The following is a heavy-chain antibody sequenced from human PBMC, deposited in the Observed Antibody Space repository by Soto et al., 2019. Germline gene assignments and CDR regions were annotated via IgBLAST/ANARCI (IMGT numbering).Heavy chain of an antibody. CDR3: ARDQYGSGSYWFDP. CDR2: ISSSSSTI. Sequence: PGGSLRLSCAASGFTFSSYSMNWVRQAPGKGLEWVSYISSSSSTIYYADSVKGRFTISRDNAKNSLYLQMNSLRDEDTAVYYCARDQYGSGSYWFDPWGQGTLVTVSS. V-gene: IGHV3-48*02. CDR1: GFTFSSYS. J-gene: IGHJ5*02. D-gene: IGHD3-10*01.